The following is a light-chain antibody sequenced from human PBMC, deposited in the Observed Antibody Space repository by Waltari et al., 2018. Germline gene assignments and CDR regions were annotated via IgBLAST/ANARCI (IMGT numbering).Light chain of an antibody. CDR1: QTINSNH. V-gene: IGKV3-20*01. CDR3: EKYSASTGT. J-gene: IGKJ1*01. Sequence: EKGLTQSPGTMSLSPGDRSILSCRASQTINSNHLAWYQQKPGQAHRLLIHGAARRDIGLPDSFCGRGSGTDFPLPISRREPEDSCVYYCEKYSASTGTFGQGTTVALK. CDR2: GAA.